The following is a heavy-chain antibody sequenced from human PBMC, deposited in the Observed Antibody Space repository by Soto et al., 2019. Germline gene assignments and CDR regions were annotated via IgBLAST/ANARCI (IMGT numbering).Heavy chain of an antibody. V-gene: IGHV3-23*01. Sequence: GGSLRLSCAASGFTFSNAWMNWVRQAPGKGLEWVSAISGSGGSTYYADSVKGRFTISRDNSKNTLYLQMNSLRAEDTAVYYCAKDYYDSSGYPDAFDIWGQGTMVTVSS. CDR1: GFTFSNAW. CDR3: AKDYYDSSGYPDAFDI. CDR2: ISGSGGST. D-gene: IGHD3-22*01. J-gene: IGHJ3*02.